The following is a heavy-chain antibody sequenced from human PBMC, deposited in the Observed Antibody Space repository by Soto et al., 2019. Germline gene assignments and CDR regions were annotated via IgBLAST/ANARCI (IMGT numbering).Heavy chain of an antibody. V-gene: IGHV3-48*03. CDR3: ARDLGLYNWNLGYYYYGMDV. D-gene: IGHD1-20*01. Sequence: LRLSCAASGFTFSSYEMNWVRQAPGKGLEWVSYISSSGSTIYYADSVKGRFTISRDNAKNSLYLQMNSLRAEDTAVYYCARDLGLYNWNLGYYYYGMDVWGQGTTVTVSS. CDR1: GFTFSSYE. CDR2: ISSSGSTI. J-gene: IGHJ6*02.